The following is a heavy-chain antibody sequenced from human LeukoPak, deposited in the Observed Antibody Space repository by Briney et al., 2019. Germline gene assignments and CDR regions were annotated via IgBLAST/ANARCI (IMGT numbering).Heavy chain of an antibody. J-gene: IGHJ6*03. CDR2: IHYSGSI. V-gene: IGHV4-39*07. CDR1: GLTFSGSA. CDR3: ASRSSYYYYMDV. Sequence: GSLRLSCAASGLTFSGSAMSWVRQAPGKGLEWIGSIHYSGSIYYNPSLKSRVTISVDTSKNQFSLKLSSVTAADTAVYYCASRSSYYYYMDVWGKGTTVTVSS.